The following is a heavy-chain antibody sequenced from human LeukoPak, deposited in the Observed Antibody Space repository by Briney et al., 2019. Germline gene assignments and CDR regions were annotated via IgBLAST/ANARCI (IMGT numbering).Heavy chain of an antibody. CDR2: IYPSGST. CDR3: ASILGVRGKYYFDY. Sequence: PSETLSLTCTVSGGSISSYYWSWIRQPPGKGLEWIGSIYPSGSTYYNPSLKSRVTISVDTSKNQFSLKLSSVTAADTAVYYCASILGVRGKYYFDYWGQGTLVTVSS. V-gene: IGHV4-4*08. J-gene: IGHJ4*02. CDR1: GGSISSYY. D-gene: IGHD3-10*01.